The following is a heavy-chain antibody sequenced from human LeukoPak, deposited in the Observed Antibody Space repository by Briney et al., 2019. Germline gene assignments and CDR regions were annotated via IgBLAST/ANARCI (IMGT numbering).Heavy chain of an antibody. CDR2: ITNGGRTI. Sequence: PGGPLRPPWSASGFTFSDSNMNWVPQAPGKGLGGVSYITNGGRTIQHRPSVKGRFTISRDHAKRTLYLQMNSMRAGDTAAYYCARAIGLTGGGVDVWGQGDTVTVSS. CDR3: ARAIGLTGGGVDV. V-gene: IGHV3-11*01. D-gene: IGHD3-9*01. J-gene: IGHJ6*01. CDR1: GFTFSDSN.